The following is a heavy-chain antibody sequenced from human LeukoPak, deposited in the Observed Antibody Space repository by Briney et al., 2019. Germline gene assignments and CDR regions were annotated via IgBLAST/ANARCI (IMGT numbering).Heavy chain of an antibody. CDR1: GDSMTSYY. Sequence: SETLSLTCTVPGDSMTSYYWSFIRQPAGKGLEWIGRIHTSGTTYYNPSLKSRLMMSVDTSKNQFSLRLTSVTAADTAVYYCARGDFYDGGGRNWFDPWGQGTLVIVSS. V-gene: IGHV4-4*07. CDR3: ARGDFYDGGGRNWFDP. J-gene: IGHJ5*02. D-gene: IGHD3-16*01. CDR2: IHTSGTT.